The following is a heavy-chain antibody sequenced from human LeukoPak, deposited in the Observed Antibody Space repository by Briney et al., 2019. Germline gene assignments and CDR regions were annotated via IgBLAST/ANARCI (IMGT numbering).Heavy chain of an antibody. CDR1: GFTFSNYN. CDR2: INSSSSTI. J-gene: IGHJ5*02. CDR3: ARAIGTYNWFDP. D-gene: IGHD3-22*01. V-gene: IGHV3-48*04. Sequence: GGSLRLSCAASGFTFSNYNMNWVRQAPGKGLEWISYINSSSSTIYYTDSVKGRFTISRDNAKNSLYLEMNSLRAEDTAVYYCARAIGTYNWFDPWGQGTLVTVSS.